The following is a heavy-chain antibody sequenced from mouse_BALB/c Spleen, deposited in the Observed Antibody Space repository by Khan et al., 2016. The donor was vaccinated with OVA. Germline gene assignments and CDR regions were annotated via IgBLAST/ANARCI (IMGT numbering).Heavy chain of an antibody. CDR1: GYSITSDYA. J-gene: IGHJ2*01. D-gene: IGHD1-1*01. CDR2: IGYSGST. Sequence: EVQLQQSGPGLLKPSQSLSLTCTVPGYSITSDYAWNWKRQFPGKKLEWLAYIGYSGSTTSNPHLRSRIHITRDTSKKQLFLQLTSVTTEDTATYYCASGSLLLRYPDYFDYWGQGTTLTVSS. CDR3: ASGSLLLRYPDYFDY. V-gene: IGHV3-2*02.